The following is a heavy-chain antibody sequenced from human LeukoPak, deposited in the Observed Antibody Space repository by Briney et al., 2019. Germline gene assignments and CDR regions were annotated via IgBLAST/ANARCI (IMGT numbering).Heavy chain of an antibody. D-gene: IGHD2-2*01. CDR1: GGSISSGGYY. CDR3: ARGYCSSTSCFDP. Sequence: SQTLSLTCTVSGGSISSGGYYWSWIRQHPGKGLEWIGYIYYSGSTYYNPSLKSRVTISVDTYKNQFSLKLSSVTAADTAVYYCARGYCSSTSCFDPWGQGTLVTVSS. J-gene: IGHJ5*02. V-gene: IGHV4-31*03. CDR2: IYYSGST.